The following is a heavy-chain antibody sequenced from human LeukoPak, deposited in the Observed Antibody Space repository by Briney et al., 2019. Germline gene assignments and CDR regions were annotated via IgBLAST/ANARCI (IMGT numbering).Heavy chain of an antibody. V-gene: IGHV4-34*01. J-gene: IGHJ5*02. CDR1: GGSFSGYY. Sequence: PSETLSLTCAVYGGSFSGYYWSWIRQPPGKGLEWIGEINHSGSTNYNPSLKSRVTISVDTSKNQFSLKLSSVTAADTAVYYCAWYNWNEGWFDPWGQGTLVTVSS. CDR2: INHSGST. D-gene: IGHD1-20*01. CDR3: AWYNWNEGWFDP.